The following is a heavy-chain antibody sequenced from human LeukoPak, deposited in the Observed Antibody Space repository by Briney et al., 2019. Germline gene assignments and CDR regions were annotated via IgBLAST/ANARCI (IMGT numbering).Heavy chain of an antibody. D-gene: IGHD6-6*01. J-gene: IGHJ4*02. Sequence: SETLSLTCTVSGGSISSYYWSWVREPAGKGLEYIGLVYTRGGTNYNPSLKSRVTMSLDTSTNQFYLKLSSVTAAATAVYYCARRALEENYFDYWGQGTLVTVSS. CDR3: ARRALEENYFDY. CDR1: GGSISSYY. CDR2: VYTRGGT. V-gene: IGHV4-4*07.